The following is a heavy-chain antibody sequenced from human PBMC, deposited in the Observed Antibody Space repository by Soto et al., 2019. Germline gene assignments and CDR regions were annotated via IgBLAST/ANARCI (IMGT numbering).Heavy chain of an antibody. D-gene: IGHD2-15*01. CDR3: ARGLLGRRAATNFDY. CDR1: GFTFSSYS. Sequence: GGSLRLSCAASGFTFSSYSMNWVRQAPGKGLEWVSYISSSSSTIYYADSVKGRFTISRDNAKNSLYLQMKSLRDEDTAVYYCARGLLGRRAATNFDYWGQGTLVTVSS. V-gene: IGHV3-48*02. J-gene: IGHJ4*02. CDR2: ISSSSSTI.